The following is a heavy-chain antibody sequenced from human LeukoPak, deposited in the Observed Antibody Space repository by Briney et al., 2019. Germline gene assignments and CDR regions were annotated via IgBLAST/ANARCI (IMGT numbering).Heavy chain of an antibody. J-gene: IGHJ1*01. V-gene: IGHV3-23*01. CDR2: NSWSGDST. CDR3: AKGPGGWQPISPRRGPKYFQH. Sequence: GGSLILSCGASGLTFSCYAVAWGPRARGRGVELVSTNSWSGDSTLCADCVEGRFTISRDNSKTTLYLQIKRLRAEDTAEYYCAKGPGGWQPISPRRGPKYFQHWGQGTLVTVSS. CDR1: GLTFSCYA. D-gene: IGHD6-19*01.